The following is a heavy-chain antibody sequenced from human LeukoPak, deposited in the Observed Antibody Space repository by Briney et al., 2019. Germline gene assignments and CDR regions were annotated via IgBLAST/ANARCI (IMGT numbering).Heavy chain of an antibody. Sequence: SETLSLTCTVSGGSISSYYWGWIRQPPGKGLEWIGYIYYSGSTNYNPSLKSRVTISVDTSKNQFSLKLSSVTAADTAVYYCAKVRYSSGWYWFDPWGQGTLVTVSS. V-gene: IGHV4-59*01. J-gene: IGHJ5*02. CDR1: GGSISSYY. D-gene: IGHD6-19*01. CDR2: IYYSGST. CDR3: AKVRYSSGWYWFDP.